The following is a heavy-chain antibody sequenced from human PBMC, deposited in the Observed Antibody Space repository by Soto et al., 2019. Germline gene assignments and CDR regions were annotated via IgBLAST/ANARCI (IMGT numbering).Heavy chain of an antibody. CDR2: IYYTGST. CDR3: ARHTVRRTSGDFDY. CDR1: GGSISNYY. J-gene: IGHJ4*02. Sequence: SETLSLICTVSGGSISNYYWSWMRQSPGKGLEYIGYIYYTGSTKYNPSLKSRVTISVDASKNQFSLKLSSVTAADTAVYYCARHTVRRTSGDFDYWGQGTLVTVSS. V-gene: IGHV4-59*01. D-gene: IGHD4-4*01.